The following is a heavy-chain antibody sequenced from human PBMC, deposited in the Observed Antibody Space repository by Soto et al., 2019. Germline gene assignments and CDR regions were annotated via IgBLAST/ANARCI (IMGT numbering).Heavy chain of an antibody. J-gene: IGHJ6*02. CDR1: GYTFTTYD. CDR2: MSPNSVNT. Sequence: ASVKVSCKASGYTFTTYDINWVRQATGQGLEWMGWMSPNSVNTGYAQKFQGRVTMTRDTSISTAYMELSSLRSDDTAVYYCARQWELSGYYYGMDVWGQGTTVTVSS. V-gene: IGHV1-8*01. D-gene: IGHD1-26*01. CDR3: ARQWELSGYYYGMDV.